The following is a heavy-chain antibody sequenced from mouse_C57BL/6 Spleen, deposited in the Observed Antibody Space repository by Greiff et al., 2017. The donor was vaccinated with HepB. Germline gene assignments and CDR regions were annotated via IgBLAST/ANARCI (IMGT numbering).Heavy chain of an antibody. CDR3: ARDEDYDGFAY. D-gene: IGHD2-4*01. Sequence: EVQLMESGGGLVKPGGSLKLSCAASGFTFSSYAMSLVRQTPETLLELVATISDGGSYTYYPDNVKGRFTISRDNAKNNLYLQMSHLKSEDTAMYYCARDEDYDGFAYWGQGTLVTVSA. J-gene: IGHJ3*01. CDR2: ISDGGSYT. CDR1: GFTFSSYA. V-gene: IGHV5-4*01.